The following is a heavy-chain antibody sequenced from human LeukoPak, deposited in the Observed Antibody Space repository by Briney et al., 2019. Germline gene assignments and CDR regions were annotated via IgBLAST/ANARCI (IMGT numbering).Heavy chain of an antibody. CDR3: ASAASGYSYGYSRDWFGP. J-gene: IGHJ5*02. CDR1: GFTFSSYS. CDR2: ISSSGSTI. V-gene: IGHV3-48*04. Sequence: GGSLRLSCAASGFTFSSYSMNWVRQAPGKGLEWVSYISSSGSTIYYADSVKGRFTISRDNAKNSLYLQMNSLRAEDTAVYYCASAASGYSYGYSRDWFGPWGQGTLVTVSS. D-gene: IGHD5-18*01.